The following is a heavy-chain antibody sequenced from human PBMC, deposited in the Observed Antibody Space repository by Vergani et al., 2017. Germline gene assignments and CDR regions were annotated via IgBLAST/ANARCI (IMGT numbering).Heavy chain of an antibody. CDR3: ARGKQLGLWYYYYMDV. V-gene: IGHV4-34*01. CDR1: GGSFSGYY. D-gene: IGHD6-13*01. J-gene: IGHJ6*03. Sequence: QVQLQQWGAGLLKPSETLSLTCAVYGGSFSGYYWSWIRQPPGKGRGWIGEINHSGSTNYNPSLKSRVTISVDTSKNHFSLKLSSVTAADTAVYYCARGKQLGLWYYYYMDVWGKGTTVTVSS. CDR2: INHSGST.